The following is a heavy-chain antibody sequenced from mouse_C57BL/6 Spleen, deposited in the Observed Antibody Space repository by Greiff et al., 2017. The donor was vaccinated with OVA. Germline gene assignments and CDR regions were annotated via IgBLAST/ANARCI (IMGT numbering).Heavy chain of an antibody. Sequence: VQLQQPGAELVKPGASVKLSCKASGYTFTSYWMHWVKQRPGQGLEWIGMIHPNSGSTNYNEKFKSKATLTVDKSSSTAYMQLSSLTSEDSAVYYCAREDISTVVYFDYWGQGTTLTVSS. J-gene: IGHJ2*01. CDR1: GYTFTSYW. D-gene: IGHD1-1*01. CDR2: IHPNSGST. CDR3: AREDISTVVYFDY. V-gene: IGHV1-64*01.